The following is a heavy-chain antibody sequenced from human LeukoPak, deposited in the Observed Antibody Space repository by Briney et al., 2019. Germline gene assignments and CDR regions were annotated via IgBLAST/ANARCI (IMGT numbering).Heavy chain of an antibody. J-gene: IGHJ4*02. Sequence: GGSLRHSRVASGFNYKNYRKSYLRPAPGKRLEWVANIEADGTEKSYVDSVKGRFTVSRDNARNSLYLQMSSLRVEDTAVYYCARDPAAWDYWGQGTLVTVSS. CDR2: IEADGTEK. V-gene: IGHV3-7*04. CDR1: GFNYKNYR. D-gene: IGHD6-13*01. CDR3: ARDPAAWDY.